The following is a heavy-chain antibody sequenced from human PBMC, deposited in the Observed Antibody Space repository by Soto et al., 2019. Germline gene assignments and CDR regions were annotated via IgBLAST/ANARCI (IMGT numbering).Heavy chain of an antibody. CDR3: ASAGYSSSWYVPFDY. J-gene: IGHJ4*02. Sequence: PSETLSLTCTVSGGSISSGDYYWSWIRQPPGKGLEWIGYIYYSGSTYYNPSLKSRVTISVDTSKNQFPLKLSSVTAADTAVYYCASAGYSSSWYVPFDYWGQGTLVT. CDR2: IYYSGST. CDR1: GGSISSGDYY. D-gene: IGHD6-13*01. V-gene: IGHV4-30-4*01.